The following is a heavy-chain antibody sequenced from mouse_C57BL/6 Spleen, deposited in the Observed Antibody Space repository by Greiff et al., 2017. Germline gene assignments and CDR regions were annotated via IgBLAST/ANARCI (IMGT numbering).Heavy chain of an antibody. CDR3: ARSGWDKDAMDY. D-gene: IGHD3-3*01. Sequence: VQLQQSGPELVKPGASVKISCKASGYAFSSSWMNWVKQRPGKGLEWIGRIYPGDGDTNYNGKFKGKATLTADKSSSTAYMQLSSLTSEDSAVYCCARSGWDKDAMDYWGQGTSVTVSS. J-gene: IGHJ4*01. V-gene: IGHV1-82*01. CDR2: IYPGDGDT. CDR1: GYAFSSSW.